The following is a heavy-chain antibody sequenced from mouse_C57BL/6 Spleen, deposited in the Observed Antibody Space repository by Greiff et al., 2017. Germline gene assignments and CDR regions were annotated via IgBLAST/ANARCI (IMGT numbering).Heavy chain of an antibody. D-gene: IGHD2-4*01. J-gene: IGHJ1*03. Sequence: VKLVESGAELMKPGASVKLSCKATGYTFTGYWIEWVKQRPGHGLEWIGEILPGSGSTNYNEKFKGKATFTADTSSNTAYMQLSSLTTEDSAIYNCARYDYDGAYWYFDVWGTGTTVTVSS. V-gene: IGHV1-9*01. CDR1: GYTFTGYW. CDR3: ARYDYDGAYWYFDV. CDR2: ILPGSGST.